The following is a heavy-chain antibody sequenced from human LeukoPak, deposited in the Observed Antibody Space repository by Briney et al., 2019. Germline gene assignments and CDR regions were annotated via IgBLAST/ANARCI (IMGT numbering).Heavy chain of an antibody. CDR3: AKDGTVGGHSRGYFDH. CDR1: GFTFGNHA. CDR2: ISGSGDTT. V-gene: IGHV3-23*01. Sequence: GGSLRLSCAASGFTFGNHAMTWVRQAPGKGLDWVSSISGSGDTTWYADSVKGRFTISRDSSKNTLYLQMNSLRADDTASYYCAKDGTVGGHSRGYFDHWGPGALFTVAS. D-gene: IGHD4-23*01. J-gene: IGHJ4*02.